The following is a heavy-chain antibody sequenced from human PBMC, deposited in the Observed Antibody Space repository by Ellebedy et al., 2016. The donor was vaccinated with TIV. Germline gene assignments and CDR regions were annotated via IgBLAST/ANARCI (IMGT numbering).Heavy chain of an antibody. CDR1: GFTFSYYW. D-gene: IGHD2/OR15-2a*01. CDR2: VNGGGVST. CDR3: TRTLTSYYFDY. Sequence: GESLKISCEASGFTFSYYWMHWVRQAPGKGLVWVSRVNGGGVSTSYSDSVKGRFTISSDNAKKTLYLQMNSLRAEDTAVYYCTRTLTSYYFDYWGQGALVTVSS. J-gene: IGHJ4*02. V-gene: IGHV3-74*01.